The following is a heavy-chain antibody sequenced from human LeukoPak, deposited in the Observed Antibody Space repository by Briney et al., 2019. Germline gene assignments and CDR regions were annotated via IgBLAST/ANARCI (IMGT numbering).Heavy chain of an antibody. CDR3: ARGHSIASRLAYFDY. CDR1: GGSISTYY. D-gene: IGHD6-6*01. V-gene: IGHV4-59*08. CDR2: IYYSGST. J-gene: IGHJ4*02. Sequence: PSETLSLTCTVSGGSISTYYWSWIRQPPGKGLEWIGYIYYSGSTNYIPSLLSRVTLSVDTSKNQFSLKLSSVTAADTAVYYCARGHSIASRLAYFDYWGQETLVTVSS.